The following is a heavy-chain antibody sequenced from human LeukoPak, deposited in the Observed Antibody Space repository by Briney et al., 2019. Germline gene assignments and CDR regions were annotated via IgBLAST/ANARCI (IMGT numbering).Heavy chain of an antibody. Sequence: PGGSLRLSCAASGFTFSSYSMNWVRQAPGKGLELVSSISSSSSYIYYEDSVKGRFTISRDNAKNSLYLQMNSLRAEDTAVYYCARGDYSSGWLFDYWGQGTLVTVSS. CDR2: ISSSSSYI. CDR3: ARGDYSSGWLFDY. J-gene: IGHJ4*02. D-gene: IGHD6-19*01. CDR1: GFTFSSYS. V-gene: IGHV3-21*01.